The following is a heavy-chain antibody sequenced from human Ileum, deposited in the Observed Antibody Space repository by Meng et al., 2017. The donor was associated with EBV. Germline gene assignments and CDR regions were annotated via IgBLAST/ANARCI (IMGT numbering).Heavy chain of an antibody. CDR1: GFIFSNYW. D-gene: IGHD1-14*01. CDR3: ARDLFWNQADY. J-gene: IGHJ4*02. Sequence: EVHLVESGGGLVQPGGSLRLSCATSGFIFSNYWMHWVRQAPGKGLVWVSRIHADGSVTNYADSVKGRFTISRDNAKNTLYLQMNSLRAEDTAVYYCARDLFWNQADYWGQGTLVTVSS. V-gene: IGHV3-74*01. CDR2: IHADGSVT.